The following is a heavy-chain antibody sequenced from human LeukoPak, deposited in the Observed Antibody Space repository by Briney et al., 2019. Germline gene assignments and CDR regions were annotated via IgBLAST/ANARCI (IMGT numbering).Heavy chain of an antibody. CDR2: IYYSGST. CDR1: GGSISSSSYY. D-gene: IGHD3-22*01. J-gene: IGHJ4*02. V-gene: IGHV4-39*07. Sequence: PSETLSLTCTVSGGSISSSSYYWGWIRQPPGKGLEWIGSIYYSGSTYYNPSLKSRVTISVDTSKNQFSLKLSSVTAADTAVYYCAREVLYYDSSGYSDYWGQGTLVTVSS. CDR3: AREVLYYDSSGYSDY.